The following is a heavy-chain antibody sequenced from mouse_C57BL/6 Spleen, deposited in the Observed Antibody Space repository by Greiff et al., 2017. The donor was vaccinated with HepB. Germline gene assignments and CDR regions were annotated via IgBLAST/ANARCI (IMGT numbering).Heavy chain of an antibody. CDR1: GFTFSSYA. CDR3: ARDEGIYDGYYYAMDY. D-gene: IGHD2-3*01. CDR2: ISDGGSYT. Sequence: DVQLVESGGGLVKPGGSLKLSCAASGFTFSSYAMSWVRQTPEKRLEWVATISDGGSYTYYPDNVKGRFTISRDNAKNNLYLQMSHLKSEDTAMYYCARDEGIYDGYYYAMDYWGQGTSVTVSS. V-gene: IGHV5-4*01. J-gene: IGHJ4*01.